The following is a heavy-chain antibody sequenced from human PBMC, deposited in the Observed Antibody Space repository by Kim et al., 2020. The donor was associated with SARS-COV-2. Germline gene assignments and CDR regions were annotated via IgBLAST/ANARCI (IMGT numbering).Heavy chain of an antibody. J-gene: IGHJ5*02. CDR2: MYYSGYT. Sequence: SETLSLTCSVSGGSISSTTYYWDWIRQPPGKGLEWIRSMYYSGYTDYNPSLKSRVTISVDTSKNQSSLKLNSVTAADTAVYYCARRQYSSSTLDPWGQGTLVTVSS. D-gene: IGHD6-13*01. V-gene: IGHV4-39*01. CDR3: ARRQYSSSTLDP. CDR1: GGSISSTTYY.